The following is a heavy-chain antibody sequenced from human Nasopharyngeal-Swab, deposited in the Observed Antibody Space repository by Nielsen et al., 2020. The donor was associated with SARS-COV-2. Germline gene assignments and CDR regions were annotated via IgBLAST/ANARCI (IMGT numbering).Heavy chain of an antibody. D-gene: IGHD2-2*01. Sequence: ASVKVSCKASGYTFNNYYIHWVRQAPGQGLEWMGMIHPGSGGTTYAQKFQGRVTMTRDTSTSTVFMDLSSLRSEDTAVYYCARRGRCSGSSCDMDVWGQGTTVTVSS. CDR3: ARRGRCSGSSCDMDV. J-gene: IGHJ6*02. V-gene: IGHV1-46*02. CDR2: IHPGSGGT. CDR1: GYTFNNYY.